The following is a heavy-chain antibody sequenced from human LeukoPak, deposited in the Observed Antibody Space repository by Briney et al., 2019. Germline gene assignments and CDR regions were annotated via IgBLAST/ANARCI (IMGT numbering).Heavy chain of an antibody. J-gene: IGHJ4*02. Sequence: GGSLRLSCAASGFTFSSYAMHWVRQAPGKGLEWVAVISYDGSNKYYADSVKGRFTISRDNSKNTLYLQMNSLRAEDTAVYYCARDSAVAGTGDYWGQGTLVTVSS. CDR2: ISYDGSNK. V-gene: IGHV3-30-3*01. CDR1: GFTFSSYA. CDR3: ARDSAVAGTGDY. D-gene: IGHD6-19*01.